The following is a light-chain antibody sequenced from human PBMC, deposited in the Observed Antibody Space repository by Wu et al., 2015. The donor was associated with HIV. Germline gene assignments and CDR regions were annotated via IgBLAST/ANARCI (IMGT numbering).Light chain of an antibody. Sequence: EIVLTQSPATLSLSPGERATLSCRASESVSSCLAWYQQKPGQAPRLLIYDASNRATGISARFSGSGSGTDFTLTISSLEPEDFATYYCQQFNSYPLTFGGGTKVEIK. CDR2: DAS. V-gene: IGKV3-11*01. J-gene: IGKJ4*01. CDR1: ESVSSC. CDR3: QQFNSYPLT.